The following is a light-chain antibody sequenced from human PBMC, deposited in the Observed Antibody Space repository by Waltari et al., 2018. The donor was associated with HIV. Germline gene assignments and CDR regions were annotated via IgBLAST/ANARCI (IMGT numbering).Light chain of an antibody. CDR1: SSDVGGYNY. CDR3: SSYRSSSTPVV. CDR2: EVS. V-gene: IGLV2-14*01. Sequence: QSALTQPASVSGSPGQSITISCTGTSSDVGGYNYVSWYQHHPGKAPKLMIYEVSNRPSGVSIRFPGSKSGNTASLTISGLQAEDEADYFCSSYRSSSTPVVFGGGTKLTVL. J-gene: IGLJ2*01.